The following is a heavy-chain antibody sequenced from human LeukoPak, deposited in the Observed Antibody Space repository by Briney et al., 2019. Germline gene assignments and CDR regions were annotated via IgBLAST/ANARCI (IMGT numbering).Heavy chain of an antibody. V-gene: IGHV3-23*01. CDR1: GVTLSRYA. Sequence: GGSLRLSCAASGVTLSRYAVNWVRQAPGRGLEWVSYISPSGDSTVYADSVKGRFTISRDNSKNTLYLQMSNVRPEDTAIYYCARNEAGYHYYIGVWGKGTTVTVSS. CDR3: ARNEAGYHYYIGV. J-gene: IGHJ6*03. CDR2: ISPSGDST. D-gene: IGHD1-14*01.